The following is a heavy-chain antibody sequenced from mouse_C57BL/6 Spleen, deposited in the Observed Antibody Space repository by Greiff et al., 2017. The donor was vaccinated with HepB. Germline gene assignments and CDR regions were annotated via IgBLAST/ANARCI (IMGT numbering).Heavy chain of an antibody. J-gene: IGHJ4*01. D-gene: IGHD2-5*01. Sequence: QVQLQQSGAELVRPGTSVKVSCKASGYAFTNYLIEWVKQRPGQGLEWIGVINPGSGGTNYNEKFKGKATLTADKSSSTAYMQLSSLTSEDSAVYFCAREETYYSNYYAMDYWGQGTSVTVSS. CDR1: GYAFTNYL. V-gene: IGHV1-54*01. CDR2: INPGSGGT. CDR3: AREETYYSNYYAMDY.